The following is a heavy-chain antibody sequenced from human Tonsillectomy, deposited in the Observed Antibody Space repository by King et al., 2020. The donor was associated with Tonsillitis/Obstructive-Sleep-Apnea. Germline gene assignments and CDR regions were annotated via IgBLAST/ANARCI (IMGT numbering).Heavy chain of an antibody. J-gene: IGHJ6*03. CDR2: ISGDGSST. V-gene: IGHV3-43*02. CDR3: AKDPHYYYMDV. Sequence: RQAPGKGLEWVSLISGDGSSTYYGDSVKGRLTISRDNSANSLYLQMNSLRTEDTALYYCAKDPHYYYMDVWGKGTTVTVS.